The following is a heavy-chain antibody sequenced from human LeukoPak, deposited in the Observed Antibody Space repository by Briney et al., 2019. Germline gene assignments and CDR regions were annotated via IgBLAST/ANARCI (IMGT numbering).Heavy chain of an antibody. CDR3: ARDGAYSSSWYFDY. CDR1: GFTLDDYG. CDR2: INWNGGST. V-gene: IGHV3-20*04. D-gene: IGHD6-13*01. J-gene: IGHJ4*02. Sequence: GGSLRLSCAASGFTLDDYGMSWVRHAPGKGLEWVSGINWNGGSTGYADSVKGRFTISRDNAKNSLYLQMNSLRAEDTALYYCARDGAYSSSWYFDYWGQGTLVTVSS.